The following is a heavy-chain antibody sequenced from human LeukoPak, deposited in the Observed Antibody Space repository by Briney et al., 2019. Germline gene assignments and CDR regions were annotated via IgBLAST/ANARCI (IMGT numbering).Heavy chain of an antibody. CDR2: VYYTGST. D-gene: IGHD3-22*01. Sequence: PSETLSLTCTVSGGSIPNYYWSWIRQPPGKGLEWIGYVYYTGSTNYNPSLRSRVTISVDTSENQFSLKLSSVTAADTAVYYCARHDTSDYTYFYYWGQGTLVTVSS. V-gene: IGHV4-59*01. CDR3: ARHDTSDYTYFYY. J-gene: IGHJ4*02. CDR1: GGSIPNYY.